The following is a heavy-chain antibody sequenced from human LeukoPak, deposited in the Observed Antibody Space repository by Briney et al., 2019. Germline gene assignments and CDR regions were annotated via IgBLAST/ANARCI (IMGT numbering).Heavy chain of an antibody. CDR3: ARGSLYSYGYPTTYFDY. V-gene: IGHV4-39*07. CDR2: IYYSGST. D-gene: IGHD5-18*01. J-gene: IGHJ4*02. Sequence: WGCIRQPPGKGLEWIGSIYYSGSTYYNPSLKSRVTISVDTSKNQFSLKLSSVTAADTAVYYCARGSLYSYGYPTTYFDYWGQGTLVTVSS.